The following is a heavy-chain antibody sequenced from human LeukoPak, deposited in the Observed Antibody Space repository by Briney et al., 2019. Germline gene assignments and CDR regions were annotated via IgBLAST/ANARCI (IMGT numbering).Heavy chain of an antibody. Sequence: GGSLRLSCAASGFTVSSNYMSRVRQAPGKGLEWVANIKQDGSEKYYVDSVKGRFTISRDNAKNSLYLQMNSLRAEDTAVYYCARYAPEGSYYYGMDVWGQGTTVTVSS. CDR1: GFTVSSNY. J-gene: IGHJ6*02. V-gene: IGHV3-7*03. CDR2: IKQDGSEK. D-gene: IGHD2-2*01. CDR3: ARYAPEGSYYYGMDV.